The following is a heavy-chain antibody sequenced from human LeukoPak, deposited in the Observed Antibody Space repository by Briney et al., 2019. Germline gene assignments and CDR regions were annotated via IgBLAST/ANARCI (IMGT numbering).Heavy chain of an antibody. J-gene: IGHJ1*01. CDR1: GFTFSSYW. Sequence: HPGGSLRLSCAASGFTFSSYWMHWVRPAPGKGLVWVSRINSDGSSTSYADSVKGRFTISRDNAKNTLYLQMNSLRAEDTAVYYCARVAPEDRRPITEYFQHWGQGTLVTVSS. V-gene: IGHV3-74*01. CDR2: INSDGSST. CDR3: ARVAPEDRRPITEYFQH. D-gene: IGHD1-14*01.